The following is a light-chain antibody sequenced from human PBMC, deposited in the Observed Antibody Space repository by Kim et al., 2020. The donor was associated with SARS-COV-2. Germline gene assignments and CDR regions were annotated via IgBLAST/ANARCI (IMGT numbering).Light chain of an antibody. CDR2: GAS. CDR3: QQYATSPRT. V-gene: IGKV3-20*01. CDR1: QSVDSNY. Sequence: SPGERATLSCRASQSVDSNYLAWYQQKRGQTPRLLFYGASSRTTGIPDRFSGSGSGTDFTLTISRLEPEDFAVYYCQQYATSPRTFGQGTKVDIK. J-gene: IGKJ1*01.